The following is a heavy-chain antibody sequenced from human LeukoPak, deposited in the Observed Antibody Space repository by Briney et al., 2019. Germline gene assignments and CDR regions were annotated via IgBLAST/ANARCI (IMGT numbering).Heavy chain of an antibody. CDR3: AKGKRIPGWYFDL. CDR1: GFTFSSYV. CDR2: ISDSGANT. V-gene: IGHV3-23*01. J-gene: IGHJ2*01. Sequence: GGSLRLSCAASGFTFSSYVMTWVRQAPGKGLEWVSTISDSGANTYYADSVKGRVTISRDNSQNTLFLQINSLRAEDTAVYHCAKGKRIPGWYFDLWGRGTLVTVSS. D-gene: IGHD2/OR15-2a*01.